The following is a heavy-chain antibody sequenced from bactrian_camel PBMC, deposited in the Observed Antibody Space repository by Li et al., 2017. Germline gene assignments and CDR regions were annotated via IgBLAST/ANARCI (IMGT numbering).Heavy chain of an antibody. CDR3: ADRKLGGDCNY. D-gene: IGHD2*01. J-gene: IGHJ4*01. CDR2: IDNDGTT. CDR1: GYAWQAYC. V-gene: IGHV3S63*01. Sequence: HVQLVESGGGSVQAGGSQRLSRVLTGYAWQAYCLGWFRQAPGKEREAVAHIDNDGTTHYADPAKGRFTIARDSDNAKKTLTLQMTSLRPEDTAVYYCADRKLGGDCNYWGRGTQVTVS.